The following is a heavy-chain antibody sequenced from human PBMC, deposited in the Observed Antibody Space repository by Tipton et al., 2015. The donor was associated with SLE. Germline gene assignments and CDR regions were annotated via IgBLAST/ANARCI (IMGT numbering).Heavy chain of an antibody. D-gene: IGHD4-11*01. CDR1: SGFLTSINYY. CDR2: GYHSENS. J-gene: IGHJ4*02. V-gene: IGHV4-39*07. CDR3: ARQDRLTTVFGVLN. Sequence: LRLSCTVSSGFLTSINYYWGWIRQPPGKGLQWIGSGYHSENSYYSPSPRSRVTISLDTSKNQFSLKLTAVTAADTAVYYCARQDRLTTVFGVLNWGPGALVTVSS.